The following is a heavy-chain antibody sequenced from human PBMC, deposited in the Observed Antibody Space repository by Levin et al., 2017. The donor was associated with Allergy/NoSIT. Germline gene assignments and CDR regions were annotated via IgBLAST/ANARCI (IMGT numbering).Heavy chain of an antibody. Sequence: SPTLSLPCTVSGGSIRSDNYFWSWIRQPPGKGLEWIGYIHYSGTAHYNPSLSSRVSLSIDTSKNQFSLKLSSVTAADTAVYYCAREVRAAADTDAFDIWGQGTTVTVSS. CDR1: GGSIRSDNYF. CDR3: AREVRAAADTDAFDI. D-gene: IGHD6-13*01. CDR2: IHYSGTA. V-gene: IGHV4-30-4*01. J-gene: IGHJ3*02.